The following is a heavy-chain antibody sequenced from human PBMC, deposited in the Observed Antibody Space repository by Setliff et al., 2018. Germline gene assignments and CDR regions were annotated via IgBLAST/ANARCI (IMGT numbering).Heavy chain of an antibody. D-gene: IGHD3-10*01. Sequence: SETLSLTCTVSGGSISSSSYYWGWIRQPPGKGLEWIGSIYYSGSTYYNPSLKSRVTISVDTSKNQFSLKLSSVTAADTAVYYCARGYYYGSGTDYWGQGTRVTVSS. J-gene: IGHJ4*02. CDR1: GGSISSSSYY. CDR2: IYYSGST. V-gene: IGHV4-39*07. CDR3: ARGYYYGSGTDY.